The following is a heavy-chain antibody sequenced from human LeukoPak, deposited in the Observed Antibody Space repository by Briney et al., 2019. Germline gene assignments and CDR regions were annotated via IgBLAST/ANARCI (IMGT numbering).Heavy chain of an antibody. CDR1: GYTFTGYY. D-gene: IGHD3-22*01. V-gene: IGHV1-2*06. J-gene: IGHJ4*02. CDR2: INPNSGGT. CDR3: ASVGYDSSGYSPYYFDY. Sequence: GASVKVSCMASGYTFTGYYMHWVRQAPGQGLEWMGRINPNSGGTNYAQKFQGRVTMTRDTSISTAYMELSRLRSDDTAVYYCASVGYDSSGYSPYYFDYWGQGTLVTVSS.